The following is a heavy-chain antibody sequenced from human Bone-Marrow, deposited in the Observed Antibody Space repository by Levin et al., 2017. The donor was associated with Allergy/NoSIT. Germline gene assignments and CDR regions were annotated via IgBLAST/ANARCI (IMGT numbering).Heavy chain of an antibody. D-gene: IGHD3-10*01. CDR1: GGTFSSYA. V-gene: IGHV1-69*06. J-gene: IGHJ5*02. CDR3: ARDNSLSYYYGSGSSNWFDP. Sequence: KISCKASGGTFSSYAISWVRQAPGQGLEWMGGIIPIFGTANYAQKFQGRVTITADKSTSTAYMELSSLRSEDTAVYYCARDNSLSYYYGSGSSNWFDPWGQGTLVTVSS. CDR2: IIPIFGTA.